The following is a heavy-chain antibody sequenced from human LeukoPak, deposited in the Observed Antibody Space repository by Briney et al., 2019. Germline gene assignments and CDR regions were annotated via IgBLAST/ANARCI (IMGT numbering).Heavy chain of an antibody. D-gene: IGHD3-10*01. V-gene: IGHV4-39*02. Sequence: SETLSLTCTVSGGSISSSSYYWGWIRQPPGKGLEWIGSIYYSGSTYYNPSLKSRVTISVDTSKNQFSLKLSSVTAADTAVYYCARDLSYIVRGVILNPSNWFDPWGQGTLVTVSS. J-gene: IGHJ5*02. CDR3: ARDLSYIVRGVILNPSNWFDP. CDR2: IYYSGST. CDR1: GGSISSSSYY.